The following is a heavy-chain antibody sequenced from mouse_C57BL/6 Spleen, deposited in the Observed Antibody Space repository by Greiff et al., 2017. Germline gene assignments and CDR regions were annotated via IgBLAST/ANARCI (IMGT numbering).Heavy chain of an antibody. V-gene: IGHV1-63*01. J-gene: IGHJ2*01. D-gene: IGHD1-1*01. CDR3: ALYGSDYFDY. CDR2: IYPGGGYT. Sequence: QVQLQQSGAELVRPGTSVKMSCTASGYTFTNYWIGWAKQRPGHGLEWIGDIYPGGGYTNYNEKFKGKATLTADKSSSTAYMQFSSLTSEDSAIYYCALYGSDYFDYWGQGTTLTVSS. CDR1: GYTFTNYW.